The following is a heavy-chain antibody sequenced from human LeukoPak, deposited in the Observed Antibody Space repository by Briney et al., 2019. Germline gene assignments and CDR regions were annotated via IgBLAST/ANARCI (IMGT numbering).Heavy chain of an antibody. CDR1: GFTVGSNY. Sequence: GGSLRLSCAASGFTVGSNYMSWVRQAPGKGLEWVSVIYSGGSTYYADSVKGRFTISRDNSKNTLYLQMNSLRAEDTAVYYCARGGSSGWVLAHFQHWGQGTLVTVSS. D-gene: IGHD6-19*01. CDR2: IYSGGST. CDR3: ARGGSSGWVLAHFQH. J-gene: IGHJ1*01. V-gene: IGHV3-53*01.